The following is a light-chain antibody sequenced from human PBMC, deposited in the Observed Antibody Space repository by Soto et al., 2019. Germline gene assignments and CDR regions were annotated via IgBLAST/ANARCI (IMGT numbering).Light chain of an antibody. CDR1: GSNFGAGSD. V-gene: IGLV1-40*01. Sequence: QSVLTQPSSVSGAPGQRVTISSTGSGSNFGAGSDVHWYQHLPGTAPKLLIYGNINRPSGVPDRFSGSKSGTSASLAITGLQAEDEADYYCQSYDSSLSGWVFGGGTKLTVL. CDR2: GNI. J-gene: IGLJ3*02. CDR3: QSYDSSLSGWV.